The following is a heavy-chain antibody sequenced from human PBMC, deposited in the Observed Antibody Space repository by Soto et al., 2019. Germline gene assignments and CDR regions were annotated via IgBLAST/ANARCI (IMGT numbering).Heavy chain of an antibody. J-gene: IGHJ6*03. V-gene: IGHV1-8*01. CDR1: GYTFTSYD. D-gene: IGHD2-15*01. CDR3: ARGYCSGGSCTEVYYYYYMDV. CDR2: MNPNRGNT. Sequence: ASVKVSCKASGYTFTSYDINWVRQATGQGLEWIGWMNPNRGNTGYAQKFQGGVTMTRNTSISTAYMELSSLRSGDTAVYYCARGYCSGGSCTEVYYYYYMDVWGKGTTVTVSS.